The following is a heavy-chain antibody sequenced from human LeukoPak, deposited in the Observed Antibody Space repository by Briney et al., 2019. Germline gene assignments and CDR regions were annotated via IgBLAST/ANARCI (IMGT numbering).Heavy chain of an antibody. CDR1: GYSFTSYW. CDR2: IYPGDSDT. D-gene: IGHD4-17*01. Sequence: GESLKISCKGSGYSFTSYWIGWVCQMPGKGLEWMGIIYPGDSDTRYSPSFQGQVTISADKSISTAYLQWSSLKASDTAMYYCARLYDYGDSKYYFDYWGQGTLVTVSS. CDR3: ARLYDYGDSKYYFDY. J-gene: IGHJ4*02. V-gene: IGHV5-51*01.